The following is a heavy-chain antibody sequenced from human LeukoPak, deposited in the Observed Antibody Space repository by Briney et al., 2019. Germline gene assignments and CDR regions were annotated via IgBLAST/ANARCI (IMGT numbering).Heavy chain of an antibody. Sequence: SETLSLTCTVSGGSISSSSYYWGWIRQPPGKGLEWIGSIHYTGSTYYNPSLKSRVTISVDTSKNQFSLKLSSVTAADTAGYYCARHQCSSTSCLFAFWAQGPLVTVSS. CDR3: ARHQCSSTSCLFAF. CDR2: IHYTGST. J-gene: IGHJ4*02. D-gene: IGHD2-2*01. CDR1: GGSISSSSYY. V-gene: IGHV4-39*01.